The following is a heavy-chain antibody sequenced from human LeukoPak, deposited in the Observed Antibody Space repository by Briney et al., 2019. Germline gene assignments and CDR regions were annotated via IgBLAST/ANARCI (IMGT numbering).Heavy chain of an antibody. CDR1: GGSINNNDWWNW. V-gene: IGHV4-4*02. CDR3: ARRGKMATIP. Sequence: PSETLSLTCAVSGGSINNNDWWNWWSWVRQPPGKGLEWIGEIFHSGSSNYNPSLKSRVTISVDTSKNQFSLKLSSVTAADTAVYYCARRGKMATIPWGQGTLVTVSS. D-gene: IGHD5-24*01. CDR2: IFHSGSS. J-gene: IGHJ5*02.